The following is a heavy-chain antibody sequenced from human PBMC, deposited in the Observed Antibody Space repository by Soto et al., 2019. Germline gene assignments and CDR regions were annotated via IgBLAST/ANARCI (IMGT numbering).Heavy chain of an antibody. D-gene: IGHD4-17*01. CDR2: IYYSGST. CDR1: GGSISSYY. CDR3: ARQDYGDYGNFDY. Sequence: ASETLSLTCTVSGGSISSYYWSWIRQPPGKGLEWIGYIYYSGSTNYNPSLKSRVTISVDTSKNQFSLKLSSVTAADTAVYYCARQDYGDYGNFDYWGQGTLVTVSS. V-gene: IGHV4-59*08. J-gene: IGHJ4*02.